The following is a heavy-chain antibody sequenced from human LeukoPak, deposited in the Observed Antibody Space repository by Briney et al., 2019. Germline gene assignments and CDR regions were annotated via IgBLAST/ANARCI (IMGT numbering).Heavy chain of an antibody. CDR3: ARRVWFGEPSSYYYYYYMDV. J-gene: IGHJ6*03. CDR1: GGSISSSSYY. CDR2: INHSGST. Sequence: SETLSLTCTVSGGSISSSSYYWGWIRQPPGKGLEWLGEINHSGSTNYNPSLKSRVTISVDTSKNQFSLKLSSVTAADTAVYYCARRVWFGEPSSYYYYYYMDVWGKGTTVTISS. D-gene: IGHD3-10*01. V-gene: IGHV4-39*07.